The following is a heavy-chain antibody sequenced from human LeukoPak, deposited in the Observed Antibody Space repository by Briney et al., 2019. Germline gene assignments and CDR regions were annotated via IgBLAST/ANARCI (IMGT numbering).Heavy chain of an antibody. J-gene: IGHJ5*02. D-gene: IGHD3-9*01. CDR3: ARDLGGPYDIFTANWFDP. CDR2: ISAYNGNT. Sequence: ASVKVSCKASDYTFTSYGISWVRQAPGQRLEWMGWISAYNGNTNYAQKFQGGVTMTRDTSISTAYMELSRLRSDDTAVYYCARDLGGPYDIFTANWFDPWGQGTLVTVSS. V-gene: IGHV1-18*01. CDR1: DYTFTSYG.